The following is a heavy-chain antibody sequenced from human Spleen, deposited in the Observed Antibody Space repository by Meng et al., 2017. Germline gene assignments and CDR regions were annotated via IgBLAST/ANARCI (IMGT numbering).Heavy chain of an antibody. D-gene: IGHD3-16*01. CDR3: AREGVDAFDI. CDR2: ISVSGSST. V-gene: IGHV3-74*01. Sequence: GESLSLSCAASGFTFSSYAMNWVRQAPGKGLEWVSGISVSGSSTSYADSVKGRFTISRDNAKNTLYLQMNSLRAEDTAVYYCAREGVDAFDIWGQGTMVTVSS. CDR1: GFTFSSYA. J-gene: IGHJ3*02.